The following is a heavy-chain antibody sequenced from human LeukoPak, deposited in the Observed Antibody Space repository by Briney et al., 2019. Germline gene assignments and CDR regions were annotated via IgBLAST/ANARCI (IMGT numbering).Heavy chain of an antibody. J-gene: IGHJ4*02. D-gene: IGHD2/OR15-2a*01. CDR3: ARGRLLTAYGDY. Sequence: SQTLSLTCTVSGGSISSGGYYWSWIRQPPGKGLEWIGYIYHSGSTYYNPSLKSRVTISVDRSKNQFSLKLSSVTAADTAVYYCARGRLLTAYGDYWGQGTLVTVSS. V-gene: IGHV4-30-2*01. CDR1: GGSISSGGYY. CDR2: IYHSGST.